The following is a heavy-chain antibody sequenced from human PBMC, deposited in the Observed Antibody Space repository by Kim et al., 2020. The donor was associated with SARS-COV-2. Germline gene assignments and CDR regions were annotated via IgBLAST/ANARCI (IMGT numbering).Heavy chain of an antibody. CDR3: AKDRENYYDSSGYANAFDI. D-gene: IGHD3-22*01. CDR2: ISGSGGST. J-gene: IGHJ3*02. CDR1: GFTFSSYA. Sequence: GGSLRLSCAASGFTFSSYAMSWVRQAPGKGLEWVSAISGSGGSTYYADSVKGRFTISRDNSKNTLYLQMNSLRAEDTAVYYCAKDRENYYDSSGYANAFDIWGQGTMVTVSS. V-gene: IGHV3-23*01.